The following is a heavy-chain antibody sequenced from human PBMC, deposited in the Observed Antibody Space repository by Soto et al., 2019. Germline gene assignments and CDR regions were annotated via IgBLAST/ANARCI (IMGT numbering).Heavy chain of an antibody. J-gene: IGHJ1*01. V-gene: IGHV3-64*01. D-gene: IGHD3-10*01. CDR1: GLIFGNYG. CDR2: ISSNGGRT. CDR3: ATGLWFGED. Sequence: GGSLRLSCAASGLIFGNYGMHWVRQTPGKGLEFVSGISSNGGRTYYANSVKGRFTISRDNSKNTLYLQMGSLRNEDMATYYCATGLWFGEDWGQGTQVTVSS.